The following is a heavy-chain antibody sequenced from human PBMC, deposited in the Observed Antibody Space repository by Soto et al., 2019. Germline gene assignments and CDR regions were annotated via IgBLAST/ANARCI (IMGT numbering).Heavy chain of an antibody. CDR3: ASGSSSWKYYYGMDV. CDR2: INPNSGRT. J-gene: IGHJ6*02. D-gene: IGHD6-13*01. CDR1: GGTFSSYA. Sequence: ASVKVSCKASGGTFSSYAIRWVRQAPGQGLEWMGWINPNSGRTNYAQKFQGRVTMTRDTSISTAYMELSRLRSDDTAVYYCASGSSSWKYYYGMDVWGQGTTVTVSS. V-gene: IGHV1-2*02.